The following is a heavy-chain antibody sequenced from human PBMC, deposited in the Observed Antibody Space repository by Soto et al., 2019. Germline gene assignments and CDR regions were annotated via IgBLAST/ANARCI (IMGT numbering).Heavy chain of an antibody. D-gene: IGHD6-13*01. Sequence: SETLSLTCTVSGGSISSYYWSWIRQPPGKGLEWIGYIYYSGSTNYNPSLKSRVTISVDTSKNQFSLKLSSVTAADTAVYYCARGPTIKAGEFDYWGQGTLVTVSS. CDR1: GGSISSYY. J-gene: IGHJ4*02. CDR2: IYYSGST. V-gene: IGHV4-59*01. CDR3: ARGPTIKAGEFDY.